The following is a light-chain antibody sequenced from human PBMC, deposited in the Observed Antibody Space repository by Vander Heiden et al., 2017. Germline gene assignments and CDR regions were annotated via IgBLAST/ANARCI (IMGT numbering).Light chain of an antibody. V-gene: IGLV8-61*01. CDR1: SGSVSTTYY. J-gene: IGLJ3*02. CDR2: RTN. Sequence: QTVVTQEPSFSVSPGGTVTLTCGLSSGSVSTTYYPSWYQQTPGQAPRTLIYRTNTRSAGVPDRFSGSIRGNKAALTITGAQEDDESDYYCLLHMGSGFWVFGGGTKLTVL. CDR3: LLHMGSGFWV.